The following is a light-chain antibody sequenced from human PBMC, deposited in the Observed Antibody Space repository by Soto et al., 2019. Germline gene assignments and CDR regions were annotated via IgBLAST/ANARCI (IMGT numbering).Light chain of an antibody. CDR1: QSVSSN. CDR2: GAS. V-gene: IGKV3-15*01. CDR3: QQYNNWPPIT. Sequence: EIVKTKFPATLSVSPGERATLSCRASQSVSSNLAWYQQKPGQAPRLLIYGASTRATGIPARFSGSGSGTEFTLIISSLQSEDFAVYYCQQYNNWPPITFGQGTRLEIK. J-gene: IGKJ5*01.